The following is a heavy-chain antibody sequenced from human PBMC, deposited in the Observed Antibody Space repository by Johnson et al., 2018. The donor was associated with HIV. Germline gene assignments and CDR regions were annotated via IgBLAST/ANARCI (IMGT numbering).Heavy chain of an antibody. Sequence: VQLVESGGGVVRPGGSLSLSCAASGFTVSSNYMNWVRQAPGKGLEWVSVLSSGGSTYYADFVKDRLLISRDNSKNTLYLQMNSLRAEDTAVYYCARDYHYVWGSSYGFDIWGQGTMVIVSS. CDR2: LSSGGST. V-gene: IGHV3-66*01. CDR1: GFTVSSNY. J-gene: IGHJ3*02. CDR3: ARDYHYVWGSSYGFDI. D-gene: IGHD3-16*01.